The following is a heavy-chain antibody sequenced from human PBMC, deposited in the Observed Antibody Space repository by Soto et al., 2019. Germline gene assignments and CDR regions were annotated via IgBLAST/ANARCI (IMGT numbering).Heavy chain of an antibody. CDR1: GFMFSCCA. CDR3: AKNRGGGSDTNGSVAV. J-gene: IGHJ2*01. Sequence: EVQLLDSGGGLVQPGGSLRLSCAASGFMFSCCAMSWVRQAPGKGLEWVSTIHGDGDYSHYTDSVEGRFTISRDNSRSTLYLQMNSLRGDDTAVYYCAKNRGGGSDTNGSVAVGGRGTLVTVSS. CDR2: IHGDGDYS. V-gene: IGHV3-23*01. D-gene: IGHD1-26*01.